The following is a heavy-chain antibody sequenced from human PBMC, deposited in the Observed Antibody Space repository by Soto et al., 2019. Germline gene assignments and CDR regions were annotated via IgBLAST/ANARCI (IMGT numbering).Heavy chain of an antibody. CDR1: GFTFSSYS. CDR3: ARDRTYYYGSGSYYNPSFDI. V-gene: IGHV3-48*02. Sequence: PGGSLRLSCAASGFTFSSYSMNWVRQAPGKGLEWVSYISSSSSTIYYADSVKGRFTISRDNAKNSLYLQMNSLRDEDTAVYYCARDRTYYYGSGSYYNPSFDIWGQGTMVTDSS. J-gene: IGHJ3*02. CDR2: ISSSSSTI. D-gene: IGHD3-10*01.